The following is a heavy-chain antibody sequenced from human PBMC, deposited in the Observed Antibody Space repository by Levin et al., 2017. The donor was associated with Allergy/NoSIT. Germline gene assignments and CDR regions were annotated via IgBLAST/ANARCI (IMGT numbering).Heavy chain of an antibody. D-gene: IGHD3-9*01. CDR1: GFTFNRHA. Sequence: PGGSLRLSCGASGFTFNRHAIHWVRQAPGKGLEWVALISFDGSEKFYAESVRGRFAISRDNSKKTVYLQMNTLTTEDTAVYYCARVYLRTSTLAFDSYLDAWGQGTLVTVSS. CDR2: ISFDGSEK. CDR3: ARVYLRTSTLAFDSYLDA. V-gene: IGHV3-30*09. J-gene: IGHJ5*02.